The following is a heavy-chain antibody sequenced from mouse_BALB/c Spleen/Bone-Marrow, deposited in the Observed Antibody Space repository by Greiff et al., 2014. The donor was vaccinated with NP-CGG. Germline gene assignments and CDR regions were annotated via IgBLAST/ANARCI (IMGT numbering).Heavy chain of an antibody. CDR3: AREGLRRRAAMDY. D-gene: IGHD2-4*01. V-gene: IGHV5-9-4*01. J-gene: IGHJ4*01. CDR1: GFTFSSYA. Sequence: ESGGGLVKPGGSLKLSCAASGFTFSSYAMSWVRQSPEKRLEWVAEISSGGSYTYYPDTVTGRFTITRDNAKNTLYLEMSSLRSEDTAMYYCAREGLRRRAAMDYWGQGTSVTVSS. CDR2: ISSGGSYT.